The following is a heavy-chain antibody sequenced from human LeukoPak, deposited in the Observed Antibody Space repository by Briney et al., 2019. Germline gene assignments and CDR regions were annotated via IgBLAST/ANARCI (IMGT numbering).Heavy chain of an antibody. D-gene: IGHD6-19*01. CDR2: ITASGDYT. CDR3: VKDLPASGWYS. V-gene: IGHV3-23*01. CDR1: GFTFNHY. Sequence: GGSLRLSCVGSGFTFNHYMAWVRQSPGLGLEWVSAITASGDYTYYTDSVKGRFTISRDNSKNTLYLQMNNLRAEDTAIYYCVKDLPASGWYSWGQGTLVTVSS. J-gene: IGHJ4*02.